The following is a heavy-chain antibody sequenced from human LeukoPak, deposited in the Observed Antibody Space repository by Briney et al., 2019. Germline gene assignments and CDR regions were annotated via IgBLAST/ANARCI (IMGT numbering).Heavy chain of an antibody. CDR3: ARGPERAWSGFFFSYGMDV. CDR2: INPNSGGT. V-gene: IGHV1-2*02. Sequence: ASVKVSCKASGYTFTGYYMHWVRQAPGQGLEWMGGINPNSGGTNYAQKFQGRVTMTRATSISTAYMELSRLSSDDTAVYYCARGPERAWSGFFFSYGMDVWGQGTTVTVSS. J-gene: IGHJ6*02. D-gene: IGHD3-3*01. CDR1: GYTFTGYY.